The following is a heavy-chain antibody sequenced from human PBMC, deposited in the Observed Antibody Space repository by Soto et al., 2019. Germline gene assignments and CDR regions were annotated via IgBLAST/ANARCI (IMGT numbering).Heavy chain of an antibody. J-gene: IGHJ5*02. CDR1: GGSFSGYY. CDR2: INHSGTT. CDR3: ARVGVRDGDYGVSRFDP. V-gene: IGHV4-34*01. Sequence: SETLSLTCAVYGGSFSGYYWSWIRQPPGKGLEWIGEINHSGTTNYNPSLKSRVTISVDTSKNQFSLKLSSVTAADTAVYYCARVGVRDGDYGVSRFDPWGQGTLVT. D-gene: IGHD4-17*01.